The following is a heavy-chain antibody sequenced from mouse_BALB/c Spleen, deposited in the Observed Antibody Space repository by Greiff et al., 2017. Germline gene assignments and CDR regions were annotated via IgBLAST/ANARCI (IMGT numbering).Heavy chain of an antibody. CDR3: ARFDGYPGMDY. Sequence: EVQLVESGAELVRSGASVKLSCTASGFNIKDYYMHWVKQRPEQGLEWIGWIDPENGDTEYAPKFQGKATMTADTSSNTAYLQLSSLTSEDTAVYYCARFDGYPGMDYWGQGTSVTVSS. D-gene: IGHD2-3*01. CDR2: IDPENGDT. J-gene: IGHJ4*01. CDR1: GFNIKDYY. V-gene: IGHV14-4*02.